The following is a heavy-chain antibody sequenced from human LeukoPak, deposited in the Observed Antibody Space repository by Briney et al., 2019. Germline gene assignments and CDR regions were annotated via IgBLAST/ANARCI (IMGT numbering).Heavy chain of an antibody. Sequence: GGSLRLSCAASGFTFSSFPMHWVRQAPGKGLEWVALISYDGSHKYYADSVKGRFTISRDNSKNTLYLQMNSLRAEDTAVYYCAAQYSSSPYYFDYWGQGTLVTVSS. D-gene: IGHD6-13*01. V-gene: IGHV3-30*04. CDR1: GFTFSSFP. J-gene: IGHJ4*02. CDR2: ISYDGSHK. CDR3: AAQYSSSPYYFDY.